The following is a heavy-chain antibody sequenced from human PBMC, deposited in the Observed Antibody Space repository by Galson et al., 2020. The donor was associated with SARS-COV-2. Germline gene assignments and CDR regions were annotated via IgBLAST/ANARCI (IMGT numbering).Heavy chain of an antibody. Sequence: TGGSLRLSCAASGFTFSSYGMHWVRQAPGKGLEWVAVIWYDGSNKYYADSVKGRFTISRDNSKNTLYMQMNSLRAEDTAVYYCARDRAAMDRFPFYYGMDVWGQGTTVTVSS. J-gene: IGHJ6*02. CDR3: ARDRAAMDRFPFYYGMDV. D-gene: IGHD5-18*01. V-gene: IGHV3-33*01. CDR1: GFTFSSYG. CDR2: IWYDGSNK.